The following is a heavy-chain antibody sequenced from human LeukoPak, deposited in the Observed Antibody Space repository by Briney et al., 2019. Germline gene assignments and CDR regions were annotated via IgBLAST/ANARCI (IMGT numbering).Heavy chain of an antibody. CDR1: GYTLTELS. D-gene: IGHD1-26*01. J-gene: IGHJ4*02. V-gene: IGHV1-24*01. CDR3: ATGPPYSGSLMDY. CDR2: FDPEDGET. Sequence: ASVKVSCKVSGYTLTELSMHWVRQAPGKGLEWMGGFDPEDGETIYTQKFQGRVTMTEDTSTDTAYMELSSLRSEDTAVYYCATGPPYSGSLMDYWGQGTLVTVSS.